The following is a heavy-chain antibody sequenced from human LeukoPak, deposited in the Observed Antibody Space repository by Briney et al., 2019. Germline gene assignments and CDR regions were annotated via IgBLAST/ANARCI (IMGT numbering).Heavy chain of an antibody. Sequence: PSETLSLTCTVSGGSISSYYWSWIRQPAGKGLEWIGRIYTSGSTNYNPSLKSRVTMSVDTSKNQFSLKLSSVTAADTAVYYCARHPGIAVAGLLLNPLTSYYYYYMDVWGKGTTVTVSS. CDR1: GGSISSYY. CDR3: ARHPGIAVAGLLLNPLTSYYYYYMDV. V-gene: IGHV4-4*07. D-gene: IGHD6-19*01. CDR2: IYTSGST. J-gene: IGHJ6*03.